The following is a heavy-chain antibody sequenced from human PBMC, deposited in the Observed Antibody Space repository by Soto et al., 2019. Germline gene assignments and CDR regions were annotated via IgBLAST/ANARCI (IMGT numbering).Heavy chain of an antibody. CDR3: ARDLQVPTLNPYWYFDL. V-gene: IGHV4-31*03. Sequence: QVQLQESGPGLVKPSQTRSLTCTVSGGSISSGGYYWSWIRQHPGKGLEWLGNIYYSGTTYYNPSLKRRITMSIDTSKNQFSLKLSSVSAANSAVYYCARDLQVPTLNPYWYFDLWGRGTLVTVSS. CDR2: IYYSGTT. CDR1: GGSISSGGYY. J-gene: IGHJ2*01.